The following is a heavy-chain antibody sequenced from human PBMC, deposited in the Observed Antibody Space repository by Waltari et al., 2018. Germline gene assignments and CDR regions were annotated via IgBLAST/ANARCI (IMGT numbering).Heavy chain of an antibody. J-gene: IGHJ5*02. CDR1: GGSISSYY. CDR3: ARARSIAARPGRFDP. CDR2: IYYSGST. V-gene: IGHV4-59*01. D-gene: IGHD6-6*01. Sequence: QVQLQESGPGLVKPSETLSLTCTVSGGSISSYYWSWLRQPPGKGLEWIGYIYYSGSTNYNPSLKSRVTISVDTSKNQFSLKLSSVTAADTAVYYCARARSIAARPGRFDPWGQGTLVTVSS.